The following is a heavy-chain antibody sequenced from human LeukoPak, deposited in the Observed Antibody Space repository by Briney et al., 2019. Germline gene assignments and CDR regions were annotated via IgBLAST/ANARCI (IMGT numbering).Heavy chain of an antibody. D-gene: IGHD3-22*01. J-gene: IGHJ4*02. V-gene: IGHV4-59*08. CDR2: IYYTGNT. CDR1: PLSVTNYY. Sequence: SETLSLTCAVSPLSVTNYYWSWIRQPPGKGLEWIGYIYYTGNTNYNPSLKSRVTLSLDTSKNQFSLRLNSVTATDTAVYYCARHASYFYSSPYADWGQGTLVTVSS. CDR3: ARHASYFYSSPYAD.